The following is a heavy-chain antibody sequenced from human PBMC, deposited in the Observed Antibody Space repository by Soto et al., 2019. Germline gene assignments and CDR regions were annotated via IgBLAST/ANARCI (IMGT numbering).Heavy chain of an antibody. CDR2: ISWNSGSI. V-gene: IGHV3-9*01. CDR1: GFTFDDYA. CDR3: AKDIGVAARRGAFDY. J-gene: IGHJ4*02. Sequence: EVQLVESGGGLVHPGRSLRLSCAASGFTFDDYAMPWVRQAPGKGLECVSGISWNSGSIGYADSVKGRFTISRDNAKNSLYLQMNSLRAEDTALYYCAKDIGVAARRGAFDYWGQGTLVTVSS. D-gene: IGHD6-6*01.